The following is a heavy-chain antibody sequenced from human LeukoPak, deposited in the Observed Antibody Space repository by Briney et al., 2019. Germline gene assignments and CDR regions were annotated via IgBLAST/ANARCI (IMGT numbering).Heavy chain of an antibody. CDR2: IYYSGNT. Sequence: PSETLSLTCTVSGDSISSSKSYWGWIRQPPGKGLEWIGSIYYSGNTYYNPSLKSRVTISVDTSKNQFSLKLSSVTAADTAVYYCARRGGYSGYGPFDYWGQGTLVTVSS. D-gene: IGHD5-12*01. J-gene: IGHJ4*02. CDR1: GDSISSSKSY. CDR3: ARRGGYSGYGPFDY. V-gene: IGHV4-39*01.